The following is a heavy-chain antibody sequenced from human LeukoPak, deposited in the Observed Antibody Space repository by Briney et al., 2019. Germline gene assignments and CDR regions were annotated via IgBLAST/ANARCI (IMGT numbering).Heavy chain of an antibody. CDR3: ARDSDFWSGSKEDDAFDI. J-gene: IGHJ3*02. CDR2: INHSGST. V-gene: IGHV4-34*01. Sequence: PSETLSLTCAVYGGSFSGYYWSWIRQPPGKGLEWIGEINHSGSTNYNPSLKSRVTISVDTSKDQFSLKLSSVTAADTAVYYCARDSDFWSGSKEDDAFDIWGQGTMVTVSS. D-gene: IGHD3-3*01. CDR1: GGSFSGYY.